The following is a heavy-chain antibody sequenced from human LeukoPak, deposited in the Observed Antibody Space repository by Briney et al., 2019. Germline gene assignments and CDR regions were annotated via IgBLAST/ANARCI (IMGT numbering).Heavy chain of an antibody. J-gene: IGHJ4*02. CDR2: IKQDGSEK. D-gene: IGHD3-10*01. CDR3: AREGRGGFDS. V-gene: IGHV3-7*01. CDR1: GFTFSDYW. Sequence: GGSLRLSCVASGFTFSDYWMSWVRQAPGKGLEWVANIKQDGSEKEFVDSVKGRFTISRDNAKNSLYLQMNSLRADDTAVYYCAREGRGGFDSWGQGTLVTVSS.